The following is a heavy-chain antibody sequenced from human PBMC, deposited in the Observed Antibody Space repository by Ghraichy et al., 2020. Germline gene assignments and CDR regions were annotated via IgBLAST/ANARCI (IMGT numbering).Heavy chain of an antibody. V-gene: IGHV4-34*01. Sequence: SETLSLTCAVYGESFSDSYWSWIRQSPGKGLEWIGEINHVGRTNHKPSLKSRVTMSMDTSKNQYSLTLSYVTAADTDVYYCARGRRYGGICYVGGCSYFYYMDVWGKGTTVTVSS. CDR2: INHVGRT. CDR3: ARGRRYGGICYVGGCSYFYYMDV. J-gene: IGHJ6*03. D-gene: IGHD2-8*02. CDR1: GESFSDSY.